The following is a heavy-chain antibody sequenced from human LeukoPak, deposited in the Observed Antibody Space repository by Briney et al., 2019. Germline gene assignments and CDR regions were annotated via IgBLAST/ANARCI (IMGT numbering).Heavy chain of an antibody. V-gene: IGHV3-33*01. D-gene: IGHD6-13*01. CDR2: IWYDGSSK. Sequence: GGSLRLSCAASGFTFGSYGIHWVRQAPGKGLEWVAVIWYDGSSKYYADSVKGRFTISRDNSKNTLYLQMNSLRAEETAVYYCARASRAYGISWPPDYWGQGTLVTVSS. J-gene: IGHJ4*02. CDR1: GFTFGSYG. CDR3: ARASRAYGISWPPDY.